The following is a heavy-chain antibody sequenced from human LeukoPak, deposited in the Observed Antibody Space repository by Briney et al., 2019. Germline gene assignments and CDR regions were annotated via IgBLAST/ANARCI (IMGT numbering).Heavy chain of an antibody. V-gene: IGHV3-21*01. D-gene: IGHD4-17*01. CDR3: ARLGATVTHDDY. CDR1: GFTFSSYS. J-gene: IGHJ4*02. CDR2: ISSSSSYI. Sequence: PGGSLRLSCAASGFTFSSYSMNWVRQAPGKGLEWVSSISSSSSYIYYADSVKGRFTISRDNAKNSLYLQMSSLRAEDTAVYYCARLGATVTHDDYWGQGTLVTVSS.